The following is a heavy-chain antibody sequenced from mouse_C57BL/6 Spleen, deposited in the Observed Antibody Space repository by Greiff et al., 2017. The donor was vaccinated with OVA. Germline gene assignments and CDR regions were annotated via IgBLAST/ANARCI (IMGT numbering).Heavy chain of an antibody. J-gene: IGHJ4*01. V-gene: IGHV1-43*01. CDR1: GYSFTGYY. Sequence: EVQLVESGPELVKPGASVKISCKASGYSFTGYYMHWVKQSSEKSLEWIGEINPSTGGTSYNQKFKGKATLTVDKSSSTAYMQLKSLTSEDSAVYYCARWGYGNAMDYWGQGTSVTVSS. D-gene: IGHD2-2*01. CDR2: INPSTGGT. CDR3: ARWGYGNAMDY.